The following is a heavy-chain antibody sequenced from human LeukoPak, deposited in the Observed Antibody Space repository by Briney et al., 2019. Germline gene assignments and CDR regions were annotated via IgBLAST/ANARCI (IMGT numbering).Heavy chain of an antibody. CDR2: ITPIFGTR. CDR3: ARAYHYDRYYYYMDV. D-gene: IGHD3-22*01. Sequence: GSSVKVSCKASGGTFSSYTISWVRQAPGQGLEWMGGITPIFGTRHYAQKFQGRVTMTADKSTSTAYMELNSLKYEDTAVYYCARAYHYDRYYYYMDVWGKGTAVTVSS. J-gene: IGHJ6*03. V-gene: IGHV1-69*06. CDR1: GGTFSSYT.